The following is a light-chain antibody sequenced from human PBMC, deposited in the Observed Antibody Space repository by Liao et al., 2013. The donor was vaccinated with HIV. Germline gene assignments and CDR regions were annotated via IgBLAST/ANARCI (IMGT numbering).Light chain of an antibody. CDR1: NIGSKS. CDR3: QVWDSSSDLWV. Sequence: SYVVAQPPSVSVAQGKTATVTCGGSNIGSKSVHWYQQKPGQAPLLVIYYDRDRPSGIPERFSGSNSGHTATLNISRVEAGDEADYYCQVWDSSSDLWVFGGGTMLTVL. J-gene: IGLJ3*02. CDR2: YDR. V-gene: IGLV3-21*04.